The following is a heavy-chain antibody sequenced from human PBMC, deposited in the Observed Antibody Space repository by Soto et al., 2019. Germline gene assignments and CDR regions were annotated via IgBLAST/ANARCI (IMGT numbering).Heavy chain of an antibody. CDR1: GGSISRGGYS. CDR2: IYHSGRT. V-gene: IGHV4-30-2*01. J-gene: IGHJ5*02. D-gene: IGHD3-10*01. Sequence: SDTLKLSCDVSGGSISRGGYSWSGIRQPPGKGLEWIGFIYHSGRTYYNPSLKSRVTISVDRSKKKFSLKLSSVTDADMAVYYCARCRVVRGFYCRFDPWVQGTMVTVSS. CDR3: ARCRVVRGFYCRFDP.